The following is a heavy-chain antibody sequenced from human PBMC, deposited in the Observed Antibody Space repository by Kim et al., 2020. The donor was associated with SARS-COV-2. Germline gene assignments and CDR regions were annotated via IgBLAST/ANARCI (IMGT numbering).Heavy chain of an antibody. Sequence: SETLSLTCTVSGGSISSYYWSWIRQPPGKGLEWIGYIYYSGSTNYNPSLKSRVTISVDTSKNQFSLKLSSVTAADTAVYYCARRLKGMAWFDPWGQGTLVTVSS. CDR1: GGSISSYY. J-gene: IGHJ5*02. CDR3: ARRLKGMAWFDP. CDR2: IYYSGST. V-gene: IGHV4-59*08. D-gene: IGHD2-8*01.